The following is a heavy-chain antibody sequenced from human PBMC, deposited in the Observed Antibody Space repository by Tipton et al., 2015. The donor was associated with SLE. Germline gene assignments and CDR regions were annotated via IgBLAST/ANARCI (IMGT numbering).Heavy chain of an antibody. J-gene: IGHJ4*02. CDR3: ARLLRWLDY. D-gene: IGHD4-23*01. CDR1: GGSISSGSYF. V-gene: IGHV4-61*09. Sequence: TLSLTCTVSGGSISSGSYFWNWIRQPAGKGLERIGEINHFGGTNYNPSLKSRVSISIDTSTHQFSLKLSSVTAADTAVYYCARLLRWLDYWGQGTLVTVSS. CDR2: INHFGGT.